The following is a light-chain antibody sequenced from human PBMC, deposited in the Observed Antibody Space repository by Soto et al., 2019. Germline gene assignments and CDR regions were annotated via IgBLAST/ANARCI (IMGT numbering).Light chain of an antibody. CDR1: QSISSW. CDR2: QAS. V-gene: IGKV1-5*03. Sequence: DIQMTQSPSTLSASVGDRVTITCRARQSISSWLAWYKQKPGKAPNLLIYQASSLESGVPSRFSGSGSGTEFTLTISSLQPDDFATYYCQQYNSYPLTFGGGTKVEIK. CDR3: QQYNSYPLT. J-gene: IGKJ4*01.